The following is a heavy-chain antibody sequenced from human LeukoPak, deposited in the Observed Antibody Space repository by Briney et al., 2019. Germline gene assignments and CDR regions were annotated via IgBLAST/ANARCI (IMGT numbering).Heavy chain of an antibody. V-gene: IGHV1-8*01. Sequence: ASVKVSCKASGYTFTSYDINWVRQATGQGLEWMGWMNPNSGNTGYAQKFQGRVTMTRNTSISTAYMELSSLRSEDTAVYYCARGGFTIDYYDSSGTYNWFDPWGQGTLVTVSS. CDR3: ARGGFTIDYYDSSGTYNWFDP. J-gene: IGHJ5*02. CDR2: MNPNSGNT. CDR1: GYTFTSYD. D-gene: IGHD3-22*01.